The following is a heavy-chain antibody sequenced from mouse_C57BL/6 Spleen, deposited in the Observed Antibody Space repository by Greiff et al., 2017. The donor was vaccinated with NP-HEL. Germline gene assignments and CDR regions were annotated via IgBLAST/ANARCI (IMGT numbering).Heavy chain of an antibody. J-gene: IGHJ1*03. Sequence: QVQLQQSGAELMKPGASVKLSCKASGYTFTGYWIEWVKQRPGQGLEWIGGLLTGRGGTNYNEKFKGKATLTADTSSNKAYIQLSSLTTEDSAIYYCARGGITPRYFDVWGTGTTVTVSS. V-gene: IGHV1-9*01. CDR3: ARGGITPRYFDV. CDR1: GYTFTGYW. CDR2: LLTGRGGT. D-gene: IGHD1-1*01.